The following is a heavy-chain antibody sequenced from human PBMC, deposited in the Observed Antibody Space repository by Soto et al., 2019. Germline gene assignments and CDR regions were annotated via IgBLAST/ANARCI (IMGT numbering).Heavy chain of an antibody. CDR3: ATDLSGLNXF. CDR1: GFTFSNYG. CDR2: ISYDVTRK. V-gene: IGHV3-30*03. Sequence: GGSLRLSCAASGFTFSNYGMHWVRQAPGKGLEWVAVISYDVTRKYYGDSVQGRFTVSRDNSKNTVYLQMNSLGFEDTAVYYCATDLSGLNXFWGQGTLVTVSS. D-gene: IGHD6-19*01. J-gene: IGHJ4*02.